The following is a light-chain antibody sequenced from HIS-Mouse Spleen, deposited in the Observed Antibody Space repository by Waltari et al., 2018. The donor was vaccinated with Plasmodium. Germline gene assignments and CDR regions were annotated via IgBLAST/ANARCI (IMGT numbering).Light chain of an antibody. CDR2: DVS. V-gene: IGLV2-14*03. CDR3: SSYTSSSTLNYV. J-gene: IGLJ1*01. CDR1: SSDVGGYNY. Sequence: QSALTQPASVSGSPGQSITISCTGTSSDVGGYNYVSWYQQHPGNAPKLMIYDVSNRPSGVTTRFSGSKSGNTASLTISGLQAEDEADYYCSSYTSSSTLNYVFGTGTKVTVL.